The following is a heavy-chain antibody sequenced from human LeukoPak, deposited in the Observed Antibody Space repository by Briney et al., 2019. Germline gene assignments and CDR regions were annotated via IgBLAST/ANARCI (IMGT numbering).Heavy chain of an antibody. J-gene: IGHJ5*02. CDR3: ARDLYCTNGVCYPGDGFDP. V-gene: IGHV1-2*02. D-gene: IGHD2-8*01. CDR2: INPNSGGT. Sequence: ASVKVSCKASGYTFTSYYMHWVRQAPGQGLEWMGWINPNSGGTNHAQKFQGRVTMTRDTSISTAYMELSRLRSDDTAVYYCARDLYCTNGVCYPGDGFDPWGQGTLVTVSS. CDR1: GYTFTSYY.